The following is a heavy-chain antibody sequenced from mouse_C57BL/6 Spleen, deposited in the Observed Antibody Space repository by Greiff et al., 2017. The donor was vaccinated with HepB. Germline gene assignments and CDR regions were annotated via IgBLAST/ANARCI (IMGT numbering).Heavy chain of an antibody. CDR1: GYTFTDYY. CDR2: INPNNGGT. V-gene: IGHV1-26*01. J-gene: IGHJ3*01. Sequence: EVQLQQSGPELVKPGASVKISCKASGYTFTDYYMNWVKQSHGKSLEWIGDINPNNGGTSYNQKFKGKATLTVDKSSSTAYMELRSLTSEDSAVYYCAILLAYWGQGTLVTVSA. D-gene: IGHD1-1*01. CDR3: AILLAY.